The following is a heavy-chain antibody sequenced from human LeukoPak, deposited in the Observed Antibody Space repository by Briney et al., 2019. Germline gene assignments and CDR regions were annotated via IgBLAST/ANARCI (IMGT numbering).Heavy chain of an antibody. CDR3: ARGRLKNGYYPPYLIDY. CDR2: MNPNSGNT. Sequence: ASVKVSCKASGYTFTSYDINWVRQATGQGLEWIGWMNPNSGNTGYAQKFQGRVTMTRNTSISTAYMELSSLRSEDTAVYYCARGRLKNGYYPPYLIDYWGQGTLVTVSS. D-gene: IGHD3-22*01. V-gene: IGHV1-8*01. J-gene: IGHJ4*02. CDR1: GYTFTSYD.